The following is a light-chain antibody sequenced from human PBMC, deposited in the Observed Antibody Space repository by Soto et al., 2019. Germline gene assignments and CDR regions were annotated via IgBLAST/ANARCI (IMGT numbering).Light chain of an antibody. CDR3: KRSCNPGAPPQRNQCT. Sequence: SSYLAWYQQKPGQAPRLLIYGASSRATGIPDRFSGSGSGTDFQPEDGIREREAVAAYHLKRSCNPGAPPQRNQCTFGEGTKVDIK. J-gene: IGKJ1*01. V-gene: IGKV3-20*01. CDR1: SSY. CDR2: GAS.